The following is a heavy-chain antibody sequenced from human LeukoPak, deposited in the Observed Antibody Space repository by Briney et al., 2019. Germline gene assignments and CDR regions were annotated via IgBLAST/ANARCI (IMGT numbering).Heavy chain of an antibody. V-gene: IGHV5-51*01. D-gene: IGHD1-1*01. CDR2: IYPGDSDT. CDR1: GYTFTDYW. J-gene: IGHJ5*02. CDR3: AREHAKGYSWFDP. Sequence: GESLKISCKASGYTFTDYWIGWVRQMPGRGPGWMAIIYPGDSDTRYSPSFQGQVTISADKSINTAYLQWSSLTASDTAMYYCAREHAKGYSWFDPWGQGTLVTVSS.